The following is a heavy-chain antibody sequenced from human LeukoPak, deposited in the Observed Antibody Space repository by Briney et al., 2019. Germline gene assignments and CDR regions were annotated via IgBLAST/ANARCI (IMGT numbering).Heavy chain of an antibody. CDR3: ARVKIPVGYSYGSFDY. V-gene: IGHV4-59*01. D-gene: IGHD5-18*01. J-gene: IGHJ4*02. CDR2: IYYSGST. Sequence: PSATLSLTCTVTGASIRNYFGSWFRPPPGKGLGGIGYIYYSGSTNYNPSLNGRVTISVDTSKNQFSLKLNSMTAADTAMYYCARVKIPVGYSYGSFDYWGQGRLVTVSS. CDR1: GASIRNYF.